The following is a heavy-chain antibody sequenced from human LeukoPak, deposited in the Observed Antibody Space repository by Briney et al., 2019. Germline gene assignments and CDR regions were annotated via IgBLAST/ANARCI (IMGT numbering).Heavy chain of an antibody. CDR2: MNPNSGNT. CDR3: ARVVPDFINWFDP. J-gene: IGHJ5*02. Sequence: ASVKVSCKASGYTFTSYDINWVRQATGQGLEWMGWMNPNSGNTGYAQKFQGRVTITRNTSISTAYMELSSLRSEDTAVCYCARVVPDFINWFDPWGQGTLVTVSS. CDR1: GYTFTSYD. D-gene: IGHD2-2*01. V-gene: IGHV1-8*03.